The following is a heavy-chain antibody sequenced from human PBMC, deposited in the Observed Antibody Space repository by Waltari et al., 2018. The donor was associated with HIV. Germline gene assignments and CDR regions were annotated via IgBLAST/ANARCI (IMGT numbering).Heavy chain of an antibody. CDR1: GYTFTAYY. CDR2: IDPQKGER. J-gene: IGHJ4*02. V-gene: IGHV1-69-2*01. D-gene: IGHD3-10*01. Sequence: EVLLAQSGSEVVKPGASVEISCQVSGYTFTAYYMQWIKQSPGKRLEWVGLIDPQKGERRYGEKFQHGVVITADPSKNTISLRLTRVTSDDTAIYYCSSDIGTWGQGTQVSVSS. CDR3: SSDIGT.